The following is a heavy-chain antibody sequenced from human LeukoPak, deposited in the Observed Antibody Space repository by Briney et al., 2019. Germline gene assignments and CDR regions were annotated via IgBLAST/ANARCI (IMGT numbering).Heavy chain of an antibody. Sequence: GGSLRLSCAASGFTFSSYSMNWVRQAPGKGLEWVSSISSSSSYIYYADSVKGRFTISRDNAKNSLYLQMNSLRAEDTAVYYCARDCRQGSCPHFDYWGQGTLVTVSS. CDR2: ISSSSSYI. CDR1: GFTFSSYS. V-gene: IGHV3-21*01. CDR3: ARDCRQGSCPHFDY. D-gene: IGHD2-2*01. J-gene: IGHJ4*02.